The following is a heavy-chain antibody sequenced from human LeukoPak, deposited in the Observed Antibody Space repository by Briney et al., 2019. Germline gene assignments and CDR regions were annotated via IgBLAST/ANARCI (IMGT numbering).Heavy chain of an antibody. J-gene: IGHJ6*03. CDR2: IIPIFGTA. D-gene: IGHD2-2*01. CDR1: GGTFSSYA. V-gene: IGHV1-69*05. Sequence: GASVKVSCKASGGTFSSYAISWVRQAPRQGLEWMGGIIPIFGTANYAQKFQGRVTITTDESTSTAYMELSSLRSEDTAVYYCARGTSYYMDVWGKGTTVTVSS. CDR3: ARGTSYYMDV.